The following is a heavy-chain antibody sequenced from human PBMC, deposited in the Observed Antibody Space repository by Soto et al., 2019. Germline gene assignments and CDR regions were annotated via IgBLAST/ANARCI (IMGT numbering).Heavy chain of an antibody. Sequence: EMQLLESGGGLAQPGGSLRLSCAASGFTFSSFAMNWVRQAPGKGLEGVSGVSGGGDATFYADSVRGRCTISRVQSKNTVYLQMNSMRAEDTAVYHCLKKIAGTTTSGAYWFFDLWGRGTLVTVSS. J-gene: IGHJ2*01. V-gene: IGHV3-23*01. CDR3: LKKIAGTTTSGAYWFFDL. CDR1: GFTFSSFA. CDR2: VSGGGDAT. D-gene: IGHD1-26*01.